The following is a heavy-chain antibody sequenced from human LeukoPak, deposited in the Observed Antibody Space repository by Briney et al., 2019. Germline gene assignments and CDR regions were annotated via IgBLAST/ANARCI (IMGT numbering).Heavy chain of an antibody. V-gene: IGHV1-8*01. Sequence: ASVKVSCKASGYTFTSYDINWVRQATGQGLEWMGCMNPNSGNTGYAQKFRGRVTMTRNTSISTAYMELSSLRSEDTAVYYCARDRLWGIAVAGHLSSRFDPWGQGTLVTVSS. J-gene: IGHJ5*02. CDR1: GYTFTSYD. CDR2: MNPNSGNT. CDR3: ARDRLWGIAVAGHLSSRFDP. D-gene: IGHD6-19*01.